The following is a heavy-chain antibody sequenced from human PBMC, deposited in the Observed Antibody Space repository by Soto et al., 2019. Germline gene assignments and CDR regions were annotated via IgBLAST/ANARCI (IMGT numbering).Heavy chain of an antibody. CDR2: IYYSGST. J-gene: IGHJ5*02. Sequence: QVQLQESGPGLVKPSETLSLTCTVSGGSISSYYWSWIRQPPGKGLEWIGYIYYSGSTNYNPSLKSRVTISVDTSKNQFSLKLSSVTAADTAVYYCARVLFGRGNWFDPGAREPWSPSPQ. CDR1: GGSISSYY. V-gene: IGHV4-59*01. D-gene: IGHD3-3*01. CDR3: ARVLFGRGNWFDP.